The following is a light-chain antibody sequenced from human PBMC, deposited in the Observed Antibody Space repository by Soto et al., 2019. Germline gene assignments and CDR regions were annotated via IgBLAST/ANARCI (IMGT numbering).Light chain of an antibody. V-gene: IGKV1-39*01. CDR1: QSISSS. CDR2: AAP. J-gene: IGKJ2*01. CDR3: QQTYSSLYT. Sequence: DIQMTQSPSSLSASVGDRVTITCRASQSISSSLNWYQQKPGKAPKLLIHAAPSLQSGVPSRFSGSESGTDFTLTISSLQPEDFATYYCQQTYSSLYTFGQGTKVDIK.